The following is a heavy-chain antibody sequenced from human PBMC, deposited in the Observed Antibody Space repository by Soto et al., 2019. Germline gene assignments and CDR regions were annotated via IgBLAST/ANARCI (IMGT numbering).Heavy chain of an antibody. J-gene: IGHJ4*02. CDR1: GGSISSYY. CDR3: ATYAGYSNDY. Sequence: SXTLSLTCTVSGGSISSYYWSWIRQPPGKGLEWIGYIYYSGSTNYNPSLKSRVTISVDTSKNQFSLKLSSVTAADTAVYYCATYAGYSNDYWGQGTLVTVSS. CDR2: IYYSGST. D-gene: IGHD2-15*01. V-gene: IGHV4-59*08.